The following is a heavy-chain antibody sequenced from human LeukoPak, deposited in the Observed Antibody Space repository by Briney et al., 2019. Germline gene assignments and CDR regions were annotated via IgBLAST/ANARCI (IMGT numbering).Heavy chain of an antibody. D-gene: IGHD4-17*01. Sequence: EASVKVSCKASGGTFSSYAISWVRQAPGQGIEWMGGIIPIFGTANYAQKFQGRVTITTDESTSTAYMELSSLRSEDTAAYYCARISPDYGDYARPFDYWGQGTLVTVSS. CDR2: IIPIFGTA. CDR1: GGTFSSYA. CDR3: ARISPDYGDYARPFDY. J-gene: IGHJ4*02. V-gene: IGHV1-69*05.